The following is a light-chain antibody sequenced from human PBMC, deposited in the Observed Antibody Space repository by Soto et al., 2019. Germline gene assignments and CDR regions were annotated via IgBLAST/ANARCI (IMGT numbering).Light chain of an antibody. CDR1: QTIRDE. V-gene: IGKV1-6*01. Sequence: IQMTQSPSTLSGSVGDRVTITCRASQTIRDELGWYQQKAGKAPNLLISAASRLQSGVPSRFSGRGSGTDFTLTISSLQPEDFATYYCLQDYDDPRTFGQGTKVDIK. CDR2: AAS. J-gene: IGKJ1*01. CDR3: LQDYDDPRT.